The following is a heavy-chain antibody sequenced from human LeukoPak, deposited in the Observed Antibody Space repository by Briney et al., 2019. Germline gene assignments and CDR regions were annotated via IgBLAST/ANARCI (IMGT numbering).Heavy chain of an antibody. D-gene: IGHD3/OR15-3a*01. Sequence: PSETLSLTCTVSGGSISNSSHYWGWIRQPPGKEPEWIGALYYSGSTFYNPSLESRVTISVDTSKNHFSLNLTSVTAAETAVYYWGRHHNDFWNGLYYMDVWGKGTTVTVSS. CDR3: GRHHNDFWNGLYYMDV. CDR1: GGSISNSSHY. CDR2: LYYSGST. J-gene: IGHJ6*03. V-gene: IGHV4-39*01.